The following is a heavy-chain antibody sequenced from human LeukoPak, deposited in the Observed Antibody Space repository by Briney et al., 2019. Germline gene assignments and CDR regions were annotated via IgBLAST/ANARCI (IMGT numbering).Heavy chain of an antibody. Sequence: PGGSLRLSCAASGFTFSSYSMNWVRQAPGKGLEWVSYISSSSSTIYYADSVKGRFTISRDNAKNSLYLQMNSLRAEDTAVYYCARESNKGQLWLPVMDCWGQGTLVTVSS. D-gene: IGHD5-18*01. CDR3: ARESNKGQLWLPVMDC. J-gene: IGHJ4*02. CDR2: ISSSSSTI. CDR1: GFTFSSYS. V-gene: IGHV3-48*01.